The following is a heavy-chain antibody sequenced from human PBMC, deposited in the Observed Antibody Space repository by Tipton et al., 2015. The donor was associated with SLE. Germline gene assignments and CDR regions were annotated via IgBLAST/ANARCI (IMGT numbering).Heavy chain of an antibody. D-gene: IGHD1-14*01. Sequence: TLSLTCTVSGGSISNYYWGWIRQTPGKGLEWIGYVYTSGSTNYNPSLKSRVTISVDTSKNQVSLKLNSVTAADTAWYYFARGKTRVEYWGQGTLVTASS. V-gene: IGHV4-4*08. CDR3: ARGKTRVEY. J-gene: IGHJ4*02. CDR2: VYTSGST. CDR1: GGSISNYY.